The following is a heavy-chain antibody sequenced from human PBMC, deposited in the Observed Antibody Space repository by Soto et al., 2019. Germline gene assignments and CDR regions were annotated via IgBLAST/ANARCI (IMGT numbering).Heavy chain of an antibody. V-gene: IGHV1-18*01. D-gene: IGHD2-21*01. CDR3: ARKPYSHYYGMDV. J-gene: IGHJ6*02. CDR1: GYIFSDYA. Sequence: AASVKVSCKASGYIFSDYAINWVRLAPGQGLEWMGWIIPYNDNTKYAENFQGRVTLTTDTSTNTVYMEVRSLTSDDTGVYFCARKPYSHYYGMDVWGQGPSVTDSS. CDR2: IIPYNDNT.